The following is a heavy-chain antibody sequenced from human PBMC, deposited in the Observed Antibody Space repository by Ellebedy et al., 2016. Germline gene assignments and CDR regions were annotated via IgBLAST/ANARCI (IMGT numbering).Heavy chain of an antibody. CDR1: GLTVSSFF. CDR3: RQGHYANY. D-gene: IGHD4-17*01. J-gene: IGHJ4*02. CDR2: VRGDGAKT. Sequence: GGSLRLXCAPSGLTVSSFFMGWVRQAPGKGLEWVSTVRGDGAKTHLADSVKGRFTMSRDIPKNTVYLQMNRLRAEDTAVYYCRQGHYANYWGQGTLVTVSS. V-gene: IGHV3-23*01.